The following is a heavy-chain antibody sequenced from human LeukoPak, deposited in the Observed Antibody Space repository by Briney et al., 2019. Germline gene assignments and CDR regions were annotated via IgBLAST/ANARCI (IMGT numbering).Heavy chain of an antibody. J-gene: IGHJ3*01. D-gene: IGHD2-15*01. CDR1: GFSLSTSGVG. V-gene: IGHV2-5*01. CDR2: IYENDEK. Sequence: SGPTLVNPTQTLTLTCTFSGFSLSTSGVGVGWIRQPPGEALKWLGVIYENDEKLYSSSLQNRLSITKDTSKNQVVLTMANMDPVDTATYYCAHRHRGVASDVWGQGTMVTVSS. CDR3: AHRHRGVASDV.